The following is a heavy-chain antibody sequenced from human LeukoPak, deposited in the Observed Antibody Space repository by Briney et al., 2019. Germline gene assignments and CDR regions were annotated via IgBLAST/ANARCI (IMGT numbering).Heavy chain of an antibody. Sequence: GGSLRLSCAASGFTFSSYAMSWVRQAPGKGLERVSAISGSGGSTYYADSVKGRFTISRDNSKNTLYLQMSSLRAEDTAVYYCAKDSTIFGVVIIPFDYWGQGTLVTVSS. D-gene: IGHD3-3*01. CDR1: GFTFSSYA. V-gene: IGHV3-23*01. J-gene: IGHJ4*02. CDR3: AKDSTIFGVVIIPFDY. CDR2: ISGSGGST.